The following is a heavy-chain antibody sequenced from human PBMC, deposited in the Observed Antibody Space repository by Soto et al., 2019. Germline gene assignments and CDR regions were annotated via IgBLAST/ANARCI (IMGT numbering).Heavy chain of an antibody. V-gene: IGHV1-69*14. CDR2: IIPIFGTA. CDR3: ASSVAEYYYYGMDV. Sequence: QVQLVQSGAEVKKPGSSVKVSCKASGGTFSSYAISWVRQAPGQGLEWMGGIIPIFGTANYAQKFQGRVMNTADKSTSTDYMELSSLRSEDTAVYYCASSVAEYYYYGMDVGGQGTTVTVSS. D-gene: IGHD6-19*01. J-gene: IGHJ6*02. CDR1: GGTFSSYA.